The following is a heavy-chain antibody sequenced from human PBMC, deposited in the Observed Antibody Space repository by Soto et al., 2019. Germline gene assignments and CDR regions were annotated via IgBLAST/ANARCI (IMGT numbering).Heavy chain of an antibody. CDR2: ISSSSSTI. J-gene: IGHJ6*03. D-gene: IGHD2-2*01. CDR1: GFTFSSYS. CDR3: ASFGSSTSEGLYYYYYMDV. Sequence: GGSLRLSCAASGFTFSSYSMNWVRQAPGKGLEWVSYISSSSSTIYYADSVKGRFTISRDNAKNSLYLQMNSLRAEDTAVFFCASFGSSTSEGLYYYYYMDVWGKGTTVTVSS. V-gene: IGHV3-48*01.